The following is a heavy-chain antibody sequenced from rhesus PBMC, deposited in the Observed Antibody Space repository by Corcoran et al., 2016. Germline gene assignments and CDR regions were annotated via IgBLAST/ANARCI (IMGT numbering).Heavy chain of an antibody. CDR2: IYGSGSST. CDR1: GGSISSSH. D-gene: IGHD4-29*01. Sequence: QLQLQESGPGLVKPSETLSVTCAVSGGSISSSHWSWIRQAPGKGLEWIGYIYGSGSSTNYNPSLKSRVTLSVDTSKNQLSLKLSSVTTADTAVYYCARDLDGSSLDYWGQGVLVTVSS. V-gene: IGHV4-169*02. J-gene: IGHJ4*01. CDR3: ARDLDGSSLDY.